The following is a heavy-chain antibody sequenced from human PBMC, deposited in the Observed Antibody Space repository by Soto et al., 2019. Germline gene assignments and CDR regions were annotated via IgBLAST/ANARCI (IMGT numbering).Heavy chain of an antibody. CDR2: IYYSGST. D-gene: IGHD6-13*01. J-gene: IGHJ4*02. CDR1: GGSISSSSYY. V-gene: IGHV4-39*01. Sequence: SETLSLTCTVSGGSISSSSYYGGWILHPPGKGLEWIGSIYYSGSTYYNPSLKSRVTISVDTSKNQFYLKLSSVTAADTAVYYCARWDGRAAAGKYFDHWGQGTLATVSS. CDR3: ARWDGRAAAGKYFDH.